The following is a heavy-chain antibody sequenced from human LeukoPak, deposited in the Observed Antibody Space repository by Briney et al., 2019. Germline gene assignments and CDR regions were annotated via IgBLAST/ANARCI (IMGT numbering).Heavy chain of an antibody. CDR1: GGSISGSSYY. CDR2: IYYSGST. D-gene: IGHD6-13*01. J-gene: IGHJ4*02. V-gene: IGHV4-39*01. Sequence: SETLSLTCTVSGGSISGSSYYWGWIRQPPGKGLEWIGSIYYSGSTYYNPSLKSRVTISVDTSKNQFSLKLNSVTATDTAVYYCARRLRSSRPYDYWGQGTLVTVSS. CDR3: ARRLRSSRPYDY.